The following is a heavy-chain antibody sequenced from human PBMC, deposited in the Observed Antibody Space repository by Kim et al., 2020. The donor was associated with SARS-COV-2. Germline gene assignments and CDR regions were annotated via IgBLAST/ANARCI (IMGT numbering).Heavy chain of an antibody. CDR2: IGTAGDT. Sequence: GGSLRLSCAASGFTFSSYDMHWVRQAPGKGLEWVSAIGTAGDTYYPGSVKGRFTISRENAKNSLYLQMNSLRAGDTAVYYCARGITIFGVVHGYYYGMDVWGQGTTVTVSS. CDR3: ARGITIFGVVHGYYYGMDV. D-gene: IGHD3-3*01. J-gene: IGHJ6*02. CDR1: GFTFSSYD. V-gene: IGHV3-13*04.